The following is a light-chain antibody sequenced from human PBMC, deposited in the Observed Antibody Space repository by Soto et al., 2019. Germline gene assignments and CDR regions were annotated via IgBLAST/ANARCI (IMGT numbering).Light chain of an antibody. CDR2: EGN. V-gene: IGLV2-23*01. CDR3: CSYTDGSGLL. J-gene: IGLJ3*02. CDR1: RNDIGTYNL. Sequence: QSALTQPASVSESPGQSISISCGGGRNDIGTYNLVSWYQQHPGKAPKLIIYEGNKRPSGVSNRFSGSRSGNTASLTISGLQAEDEADYYCCSYTDGSGLLFGGGTKLTVL.